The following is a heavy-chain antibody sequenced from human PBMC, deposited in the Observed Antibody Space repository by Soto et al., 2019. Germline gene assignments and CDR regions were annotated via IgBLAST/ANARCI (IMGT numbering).Heavy chain of an antibody. V-gene: IGHV4-34*01. CDR3: ARFGPTGRSPQ. D-gene: IGHD3-10*01. Sequence: SETLSLTCAVYGGSFSGYYWSWIRQPPGKGLEWIGEINHRGSTNYNPPLKSRVTLSVDTSKNQFSLKLTSVTAADTAVYFCARFGPTGRSPQWGQGTLVTVSS. J-gene: IGHJ1*01. CDR2: INHRGST. CDR1: GGSFSGYY.